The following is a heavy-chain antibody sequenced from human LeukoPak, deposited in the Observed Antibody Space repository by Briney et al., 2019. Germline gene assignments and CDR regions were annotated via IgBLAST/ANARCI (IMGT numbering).Heavy chain of an antibody. CDR1: GYTFSSYG. CDR3: AKGYNWNDAY. Sequence: GGSLRLSCAASGYTFSSYGMHWVRQAPGKGLEWVAVISSDGSNKHYADSVKGRFTISRDNSKSTLYLQMSSLRAEDTAVYYCAKGYNWNDAYWGQGTLVTVSS. D-gene: IGHD1-1*01. V-gene: IGHV3-30*18. CDR2: ISSDGSNK. J-gene: IGHJ4*02.